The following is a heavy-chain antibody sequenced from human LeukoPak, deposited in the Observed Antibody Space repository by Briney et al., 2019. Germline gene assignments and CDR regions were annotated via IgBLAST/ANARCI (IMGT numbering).Heavy chain of an antibody. D-gene: IGHD3-10*01. J-gene: IGHJ4*02. CDR3: ARFGWVPPTHFDY. Sequence: GGSLRLSCVASGFSLSRYWMHWVRQAPGKGLVWVSHINTDGSSTSYADSVKGRFTISRDNAKNTLYLQMNSLRAEDTAVYYCARFGWVPPTHFDYWGQGTLVTVSS. CDR1: GFSLSRYW. CDR2: INTDGSST. V-gene: IGHV3-74*01.